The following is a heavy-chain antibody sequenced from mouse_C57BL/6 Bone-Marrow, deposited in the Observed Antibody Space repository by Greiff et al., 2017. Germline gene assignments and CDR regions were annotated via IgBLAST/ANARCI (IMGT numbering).Heavy chain of an antibody. CDR1: GYTFTSYW. CDR3: ARWGGYPWYFDF. D-gene: IGHD2-2*01. J-gene: IGHJ1*03. Sequence: QVQLQQPGAELVRPGTSVKLSCTASGYTFTSYWMHWVKQRPGQGLEWIGVIDPSDSYTNYNQKFKGKATLTVDTSSSTAYMQLSSLTSEDSAVFYCARWGGYPWYFDFWGTGTTVTVSS. V-gene: IGHV1-59*01. CDR2: IDPSDSYT.